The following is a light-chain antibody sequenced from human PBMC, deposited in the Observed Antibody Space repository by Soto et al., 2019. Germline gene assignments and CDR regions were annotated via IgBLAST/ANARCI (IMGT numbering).Light chain of an antibody. V-gene: IGKV3-20*01. J-gene: IGKJ2*01. CDR2: GAS. CDR3: QQFVSSPPMYT. CDR1: QSVNGNY. Sequence: EIVLTQSPGTLSLSPGERATLSCRASQSVNGNYLAWYQQKPGQAPRLLIYGASSRATGIPDRFSGSGSGTDFTLTISRLEPEDFAVYYCQQFVSSPPMYTFAQGTKLEIK.